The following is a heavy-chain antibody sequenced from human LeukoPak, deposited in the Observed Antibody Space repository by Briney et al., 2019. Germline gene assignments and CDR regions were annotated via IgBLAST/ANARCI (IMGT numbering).Heavy chain of an antibody. D-gene: IGHD3-22*01. CDR1: GASTGTYY. CDR3: ATNSSGSALDY. Sequence: PSETLSLTCTVSGASTGTYYWSWIRQLPGKGLEWIGNIYKIGYTTYKPSLRSRVTMSEDMSKKQVSLRLTSVTAADTGVYFCATNSSGSALDYWGQGILVTVSS. CDR2: IYKIGYT. J-gene: IGHJ4*02. V-gene: IGHV4-59*08.